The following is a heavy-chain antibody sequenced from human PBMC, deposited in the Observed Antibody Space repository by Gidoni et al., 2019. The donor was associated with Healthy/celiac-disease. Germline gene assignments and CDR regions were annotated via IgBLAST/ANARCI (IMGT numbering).Heavy chain of an antibody. J-gene: IGHJ5*02. CDR3: AREDYYDSSGYYWNNWFDP. V-gene: IGHV3-21*01. Sequence: EVQLVESGGGLVKPGGSLRLSCAASGFTFSSYSMNWVRQAPGKGLEWVSSISSSSSYIYYADSVKGRFTISRDNAKNSLYLQMNSLRAEDTAVYYCAREDYYDSSGYYWNNWFDPWGQGTLVTVSS. CDR2: ISSSSSYI. CDR1: GFTFSSYS. D-gene: IGHD3-22*01.